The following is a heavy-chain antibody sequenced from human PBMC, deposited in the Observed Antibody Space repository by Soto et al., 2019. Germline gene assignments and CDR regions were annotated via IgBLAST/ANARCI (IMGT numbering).Heavy chain of an antibody. CDR2: ISGSGGST. Sequence: GESLRLSYAASGFTFSSYAMSWVRQAPGKGLEWVSAISGSGGSTYYADSVKGRFTISRDNSKNTLYLQMNSLRAEDTAVSYCAKHHWNDDYFDYWGQGILVTVSS. CDR3: AKHHWNDDYFDY. D-gene: IGHD1-1*01. J-gene: IGHJ4*02. CDR1: GFTFSSYA. V-gene: IGHV3-23*01.